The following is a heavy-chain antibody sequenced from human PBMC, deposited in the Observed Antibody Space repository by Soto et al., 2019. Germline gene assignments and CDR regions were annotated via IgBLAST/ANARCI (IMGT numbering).Heavy chain of an antibody. V-gene: IGHV4-59*01. Sequence: SEPLSLTCRFSSGAMNDYYWSFIRPSPGNGLDFIGDIDFRGTTTYNPSLESRITLSIDRSNNQFSLRMTSVTASDRAVYYCARGRDYYDSSGYSAYWGQGTLVTVSS. CDR3: ARGRDYYDSSGYSAY. CDR2: IDFRGTT. J-gene: IGHJ4*02. CDR1: SGAMNDYY. D-gene: IGHD3-22*01.